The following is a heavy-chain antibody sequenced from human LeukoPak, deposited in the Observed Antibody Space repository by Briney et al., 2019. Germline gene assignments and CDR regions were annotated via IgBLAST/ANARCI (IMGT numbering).Heavy chain of an antibody. D-gene: IGHD1-20*01. CDR3: ARVSGNYYYGMDI. CDR1: GFTFSSYA. V-gene: IGHV3-53*01. CDR2: IYSGGST. J-gene: IGHJ6*02. Sequence: GGSLRLSCAASGFTFSSYAMSWVRQAPGKGLEWVSVIYSGGSTYYADSVKGRFTISRDNSKNTLYPQMNSLRAEDTAVYYCARVSGNYYYGMDIWGQGTTVTVSS.